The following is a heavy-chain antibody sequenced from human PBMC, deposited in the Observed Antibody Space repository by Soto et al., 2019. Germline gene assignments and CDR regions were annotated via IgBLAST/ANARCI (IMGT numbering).Heavy chain of an antibody. D-gene: IGHD2-15*01. J-gene: IGHJ4*02. V-gene: IGHV4-61*01. CDR3: ARGVVAATLCDY. CDR1: GGSVSSGSYY. CDR2: IYYSGST. Sequence: QVQLQESGPGLVKPSETLSLTCTVSGGSVSSGSYYWSWIRQPPGKGLEWIGYIYYSGSTNYNPSLHSRVTISVDTSQNLFALKLSSVTAADTAVYYCARGVVAATLCDYWGQGTLVTVSS.